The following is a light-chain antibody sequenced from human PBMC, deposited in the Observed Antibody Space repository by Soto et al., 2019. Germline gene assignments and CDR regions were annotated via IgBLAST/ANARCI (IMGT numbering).Light chain of an antibody. CDR1: QDIGND. V-gene: IGKV1-6*02. Sequence: AVQMTQSPSSLSASVGDRVTITCRASQDIGNDLSWYQQKPGKAPKLLIYGVFNLETGVPSRFSGSRSGTDFTLTIRSLQPEDSATYYCLEDYGYPYTFGQGTNLEI. CDR2: GVF. J-gene: IGKJ2*01. CDR3: LEDYGYPYT.